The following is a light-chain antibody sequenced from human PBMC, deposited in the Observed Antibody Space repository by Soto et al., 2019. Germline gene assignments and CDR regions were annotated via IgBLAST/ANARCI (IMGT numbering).Light chain of an antibody. Sequence: QSALTQPASVSGSPGQSITISCTGTSSDVGGYNYVSWYQHHPGKAPKLMIYEVSNRPSGVSNRFSGSKSGNTASLTISGLQAEDEADYYCCSYTSSSTLVFGGGTKLTV. CDR2: EVS. CDR1: SSDVGGYNY. J-gene: IGLJ2*01. V-gene: IGLV2-14*01. CDR3: CSYTSSSTLV.